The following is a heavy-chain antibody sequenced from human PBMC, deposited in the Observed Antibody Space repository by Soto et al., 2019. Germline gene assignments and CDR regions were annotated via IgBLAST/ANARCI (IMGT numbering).Heavy chain of an antibody. CDR3: ARIFIDEFVFGWFGP. D-gene: IGHD3-3*01. CDR1: GYTFTSHG. V-gene: IGHV1-18*01. CDR2: ISAYNGNT. Sequence: ASVKVSCKASGYTFTSHGISWVRQAPGQGLEWMGWISAYNGNTNYAQKLQGRVTMTTDTSTSTAYMEPRSLRSDDTAVYYWARIFIDEFVFGWFGPWGQGTLVTVSS. J-gene: IGHJ5*02.